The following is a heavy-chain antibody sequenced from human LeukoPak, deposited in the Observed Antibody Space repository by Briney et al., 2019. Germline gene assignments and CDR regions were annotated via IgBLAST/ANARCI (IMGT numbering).Heavy chain of an antibody. J-gene: IGHJ6*02. CDR1: GFTFSDYY. CDR3: ARGHYGLDV. Sequence: PGGSLRPSCAASGFTFSDYYISWIRQAPGKGLEWVSYIHPTGSSTYYADSVKGRFTVSRDNTKKTLYLQMNNLRAEDTAVYYCARGHYGLDVWGQGTTVTVSS. V-gene: IGHV3-11*01. CDR2: IHPTGSST.